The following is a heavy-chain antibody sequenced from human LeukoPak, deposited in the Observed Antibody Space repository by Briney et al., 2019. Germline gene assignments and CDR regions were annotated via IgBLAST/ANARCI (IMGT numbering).Heavy chain of an antibody. V-gene: IGHV3-64*01. J-gene: IGHJ4*02. Sequence: GGSLRLSCAASGFTFSSYAMHWVRQAPGKGLEYVSAISSNGGSTYYANSVKGRFTISRDNSKNTLYLQMGSLRAEDMAVSYCASPIAGLYYDFWSGYLGHWGQGTLVTVSS. D-gene: IGHD3-3*01. CDR1: GFTFSSYA. CDR2: ISSNGGST. CDR3: ASPIAGLYYDFWSGYLGH.